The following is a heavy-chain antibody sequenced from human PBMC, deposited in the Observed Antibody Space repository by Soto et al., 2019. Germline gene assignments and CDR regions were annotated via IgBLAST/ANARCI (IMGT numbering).Heavy chain of an antibody. CDR2: ISGYNGNT. D-gene: IGHD6-19*01. CDR3: SRFIMVGGWFDPNYYHGMDG. J-gene: IGHJ6*02. V-gene: IGHV1-18*01. Sequence: QVQLVQSGAEVKKPGASVTVSCKTSGYTFSNYGINWVRQAPGQGLEWMGWISGYNGNTNYAQTGQGRITTTTNTSTGTVYMELRRLKSDDTAIYYCSRFIMVGGWFDPNYYHGMDGWGQGTTVTVSS. CDR1: GYTFSNYG.